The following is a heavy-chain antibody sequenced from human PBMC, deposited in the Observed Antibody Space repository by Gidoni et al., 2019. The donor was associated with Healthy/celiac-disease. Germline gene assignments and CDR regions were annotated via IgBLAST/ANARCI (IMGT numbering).Heavy chain of an antibody. V-gene: IGHV1-69-2*01. J-gene: IGHJ5*02. Sequence: EVQLGQSGAEVKKPGATVTISCKDSGYPLTDYYMHWVQQAPGKGLELMGLVDPEDGGTIYAEKFQGRVTITADTSTDTAYMERSSLRSEDTAVYYCATAPKLRYFDWLLYLWGQGTLVTVSS. CDR3: ATAPKLRYFDWLLYL. CDR2: VDPEDGGT. D-gene: IGHD3-9*01. CDR1: GYPLTDYY.